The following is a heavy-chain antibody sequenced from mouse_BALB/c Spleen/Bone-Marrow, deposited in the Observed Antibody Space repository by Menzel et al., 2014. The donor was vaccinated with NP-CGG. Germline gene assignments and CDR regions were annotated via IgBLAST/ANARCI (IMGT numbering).Heavy chain of an antibody. D-gene: IGHD1-1*01. J-gene: IGHJ2*01. V-gene: IGHV14-3*02. CDR3: ASYVYGYYFDY. CDR1: GFNIKDTY. CDR2: IDPANVNT. Sequence: EVQLVESGAELVKPGASVKLSRTASGFNIKDTYMHWVKQRPEQGLEWIGRIDPANVNTKYDPKFQGKATITAETSSNTAYLQLSSLTSEDTAVYYCASYVYGYYFDYWGQGTTPTVSS.